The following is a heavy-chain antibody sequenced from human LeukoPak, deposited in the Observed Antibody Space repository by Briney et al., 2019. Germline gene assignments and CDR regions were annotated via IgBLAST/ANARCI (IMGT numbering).Heavy chain of an antibody. Sequence: GGSLRLSCAASGFTFSSYSMNWVRQAPGKGLEWVSSISSSSSYICYADSVKGRFTISRDNAKNSLYLQMNSLRAEDTAVYYCARVSRDSSGYRTDAFDIWGQGTMVTVSS. V-gene: IGHV3-21*01. D-gene: IGHD3-22*01. CDR3: ARVSRDSSGYRTDAFDI. CDR1: GFTFSSYS. J-gene: IGHJ3*02. CDR2: ISSSSSYI.